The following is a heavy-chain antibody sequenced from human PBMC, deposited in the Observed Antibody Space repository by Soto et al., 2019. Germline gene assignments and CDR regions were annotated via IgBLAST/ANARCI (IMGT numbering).Heavy chain of an antibody. V-gene: IGHV4-39*01. CDR3: ARHVPPPIYDFWSGPETCWFDP. CDR1: GGSISSSSYY. CDR2: IYYSGST. D-gene: IGHD3-3*01. J-gene: IGHJ5*02. Sequence: SETLSLTCTVSGGSISSSSYYWGWIRQPPGKGLEWIGSIYYSGSTYYNPSLKSRVTISVDTSKHQVSLKLSSVTAADTAVYYCARHVPPPIYDFWSGPETCWFDPWGQGTLVTVSS.